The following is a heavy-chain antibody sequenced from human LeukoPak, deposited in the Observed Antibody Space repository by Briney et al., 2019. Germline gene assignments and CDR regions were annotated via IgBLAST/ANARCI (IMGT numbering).Heavy chain of an antibody. Sequence: SETLSLTCTVSGGSISSSSYYWGWIRQPPGKGLEWIGSIYYSGTTYYNPSLKSRVTISVDTSKNQFSLKLSSVPAADTAVYYCARLWGSTSLIDYWGQGTLVTVSS. V-gene: IGHV4-39*01. CDR3: ARLWGSTSLIDY. J-gene: IGHJ4*02. CDR2: IYYSGTT. CDR1: GGSISSSSYY. D-gene: IGHD2-2*01.